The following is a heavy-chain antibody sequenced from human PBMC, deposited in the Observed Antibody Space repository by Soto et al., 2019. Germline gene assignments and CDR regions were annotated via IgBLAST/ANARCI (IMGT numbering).Heavy chain of an antibody. Sequence: EVQLVESGGVVVQPGGSLRLSCAASGFTFDDYTMHWVRQAPGKGLEWVSLISWDGGSTYYADSVKGRFTISRDNSKNSQYLQMNSLRTEDTALYYCARGSSGRFDYWGQGTLVTVSA. V-gene: IGHV3-43*01. CDR3: ARGSSGRFDY. CDR2: ISWDGGST. J-gene: IGHJ4*02. CDR1: GFTFDDYT. D-gene: IGHD3-16*01.